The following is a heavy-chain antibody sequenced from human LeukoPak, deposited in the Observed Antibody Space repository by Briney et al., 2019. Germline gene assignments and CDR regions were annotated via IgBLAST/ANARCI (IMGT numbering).Heavy chain of an antibody. V-gene: IGHV3-74*01. J-gene: IGHJ4*02. D-gene: IGHD4-11*01. CDR3: AILTNHYFDY. CDR2: INSDGINT. Sequence: PGGSLRLSCAASGFTFSNYWMHWVRQAPGKGLVWVSRINSDGINTSYADSVKGRFTISRDNAKNTLNLQMNSLRAEDTAVYYCAILTNHYFDYWGRGTLVTVSS. CDR1: GFTFSNYW.